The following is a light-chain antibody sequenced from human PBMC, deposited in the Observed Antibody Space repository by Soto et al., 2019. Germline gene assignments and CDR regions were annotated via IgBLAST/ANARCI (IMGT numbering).Light chain of an antibody. Sequence: QSALTQPASMSGSPGQSITISCTGTSSDVGSYNLVSWYQQHPGKAPKLMIYEGSKRPSGVSNRFSGSKSGNTASLTTSGLQAEDEADYYCCSYAGSDTLLFGGGTKLTVL. CDR2: EGS. V-gene: IGLV2-23*01. J-gene: IGLJ2*01. CDR1: SSDVGSYNL. CDR3: CSYAGSDTLL.